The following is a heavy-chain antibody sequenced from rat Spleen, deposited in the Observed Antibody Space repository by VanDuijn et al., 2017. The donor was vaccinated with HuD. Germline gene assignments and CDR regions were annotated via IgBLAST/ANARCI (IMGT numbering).Heavy chain of an antibody. CDR2: INTGGTNT. Sequence: EVQLVESGGGLVQPGRSLKLSCAALGFSFSNYFMAWVRQAPTKGLEWVASINTGGTNTYYRDSVKGRFTVSRDIAKNTLYLQMDSLRSEDTATYYCARQGVYYGLFDYYFDYWGQGVMVTVSS. D-gene: IGHD1-6*01. CDR3: ARQGVYYGLFDYYFDY. J-gene: IGHJ2*01. V-gene: IGHV5-25*01. CDR1: GFSFSNYF.